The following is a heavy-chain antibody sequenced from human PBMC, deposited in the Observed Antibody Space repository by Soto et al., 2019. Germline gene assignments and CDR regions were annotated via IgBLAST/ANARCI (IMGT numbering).Heavy chain of an antibody. Sequence: GGSLRLSCAASGFTFSTQDMTWVRQAPGKGLEWVSSIGSSGIDSYHAETVRGRLTISRDNSKSTLYLHMTSLTAEDTALYYCATLRSAAHFDYWGQGTLVTVSS. CDR1: GFTFSTQD. CDR2: IGSSGIDS. CDR3: ATLRSAAHFDY. D-gene: IGHD6-13*01. V-gene: IGHV3-23*01. J-gene: IGHJ4*02.